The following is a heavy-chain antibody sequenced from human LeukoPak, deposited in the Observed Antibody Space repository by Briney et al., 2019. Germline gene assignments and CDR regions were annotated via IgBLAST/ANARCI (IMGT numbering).Heavy chain of an antibody. CDR1: GFTFSSYG. J-gene: IGHJ6*02. V-gene: IGHV3-33*01. Sequence: GGSLRLSCAASGFTFSSYGMHWVRQAPGKGLEWVAVIWYDGSNKYYADSVKGRFTISRDNSKNTLYPQMNSLRAEDTAVYYCARDKSPYQLGMDVWGQGTTVTVSS. CDR2: IWYDGSNK. D-gene: IGHD2-2*01. CDR3: ARDKSPYQLGMDV.